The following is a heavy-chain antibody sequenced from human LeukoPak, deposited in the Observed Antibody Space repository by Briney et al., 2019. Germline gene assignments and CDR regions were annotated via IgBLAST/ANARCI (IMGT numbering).Heavy chain of an antibody. Sequence: KPSETLSLTCAVYGGSFSGYYWSWIRQPPGKGLEWIGEINHSGSTNYNPSLKSRVTISVDTSKNQFSLKLSSVTAADTAVYYCASLKGGDYYFDYWGQGTLVTVSS. CDR1: GGSFSGYY. D-gene: IGHD2-21*02. J-gene: IGHJ4*02. V-gene: IGHV4-34*01. CDR3: ASLKGGDYYFDY. CDR2: INHSGST.